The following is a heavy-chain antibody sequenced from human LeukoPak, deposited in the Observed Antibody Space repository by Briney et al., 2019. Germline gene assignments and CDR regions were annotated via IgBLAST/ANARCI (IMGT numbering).Heavy chain of an antibody. CDR3: ARLCGDYGIDY. CDR1: GGPISSHY. CDR2: IYYSGST. D-gene: IGHD4-17*01. V-gene: IGHV4-59*08. J-gene: IGHJ4*02. Sequence: SETLSLTCTVSGGPISSHYWSWLRQPPGKGLEWIGYIYYSGSTNYNPSLKSRVTISVDTSKNQFSLKLSSVTAADTAVYYCARLCGDYGIDYWGQGTLVTVSS.